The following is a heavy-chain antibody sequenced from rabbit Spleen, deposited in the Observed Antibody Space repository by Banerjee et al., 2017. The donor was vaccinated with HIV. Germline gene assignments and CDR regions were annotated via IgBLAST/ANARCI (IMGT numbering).Heavy chain of an antibody. CDR2: IYAGSDAT. V-gene: IGHV1S45*01. CDR3: ARDPAGYVINGGVTNFRFDL. Sequence: QEQLVESRGGLVQPEGSLTLACTASGFSFISSYYMCWVRQAPGKGLEWIACIYAGSDATYNASWAKGRFTISKTSSTTVTLQMTTLTAADTATYFCARDPAGYVINGGVTNFRFDLWGQGTLVTVS. CDR1: GFSFISSYY. J-gene: IGHJ3*01. D-gene: IGHD6-1*01.